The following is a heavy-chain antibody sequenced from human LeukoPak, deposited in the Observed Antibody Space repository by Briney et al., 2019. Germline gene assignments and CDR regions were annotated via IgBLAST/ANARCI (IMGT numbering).Heavy chain of an antibody. CDR1: GFTVSSNY. V-gene: IGHV3-66*01. CDR3: ATGYSSGWYRAGFDY. CDR2: IYSGGST. J-gene: IGHJ4*02. D-gene: IGHD6-19*01. Sequence: GGSLRLSCAASGFTVSSNYMSWVRQAPGKGLEWVSVIYSGGSTYYADSVKGRFTISRDNSKNTLYPQMNSLRAEDTAVYYCATGYSSGWYRAGFDYWGQGTLVTVSS.